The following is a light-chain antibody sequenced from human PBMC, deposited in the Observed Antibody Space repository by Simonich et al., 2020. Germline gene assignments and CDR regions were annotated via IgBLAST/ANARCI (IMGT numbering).Light chain of an antibody. Sequence: QSALTQPASVSGSPGQSITISCTGTSSDVGGYNYVSWYQQNPGKAPKLMIYDVSNRPSGVSNRFSCSKSGNTASLTISGLQAEDEADYYCSSYTSSSVVFGGGTKLTVL. CDR2: DVS. V-gene: IGLV2-14*03. J-gene: IGLJ2*01. CDR1: SSDVGGYNY. CDR3: SSYTSSSVV.